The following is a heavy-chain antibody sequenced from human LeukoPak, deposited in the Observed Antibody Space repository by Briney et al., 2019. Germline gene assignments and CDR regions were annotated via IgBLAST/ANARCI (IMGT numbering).Heavy chain of an antibody. CDR3: AKDIWHSRAPFGD. CDR1: GFTFDDYA. J-gene: IGHJ4*02. Sequence: GRSLRLSCAASGFTFDDYAMHWVRQAPGKGLEWVSGISWNSGSIGYADSAKGRFTISRDNAKNSLYLQMNSLRAEDTALYYCAKDIWHSRAPFGDWGQGTLVTVSS. CDR2: ISWNSGSI. V-gene: IGHV3-9*01. D-gene: IGHD4-11*01.